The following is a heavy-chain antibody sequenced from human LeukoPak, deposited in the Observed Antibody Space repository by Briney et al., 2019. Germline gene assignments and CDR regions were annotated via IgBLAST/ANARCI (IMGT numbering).Heavy chain of an antibody. Sequence: SETLSLTCTVSGGSISSYYWSWIWQPPGKGLEWIGYIYTSGSTNYNPSLKSRVTISVDTSKNQFSLKLSSVTAADTAVYYCARRGYSGYEMSSWGQGTLVTVSS. CDR1: GGSISSYY. V-gene: IGHV4-4*09. CDR2: IYTSGST. CDR3: ARRGYSGYEMSS. D-gene: IGHD5-12*01. J-gene: IGHJ5*02.